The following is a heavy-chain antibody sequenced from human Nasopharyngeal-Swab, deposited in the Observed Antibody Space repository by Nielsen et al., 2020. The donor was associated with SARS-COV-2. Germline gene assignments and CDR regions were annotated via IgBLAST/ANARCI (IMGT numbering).Heavy chain of an antibody. J-gene: IGHJ6*02. Sequence: SLKISYAASGFTFSDYYICLIRQAPGKGLEWGSYISSSGSTIYYANSVKGRFTISRDNAKNSLYLQMNSLRDEDTAVYYCARGDYGMDVWGQGTTVTVSS. CDR3: ARGDYGMDV. V-gene: IGHV3-11*01. CDR1: GFTFSDYY. CDR2: ISSSGSTI.